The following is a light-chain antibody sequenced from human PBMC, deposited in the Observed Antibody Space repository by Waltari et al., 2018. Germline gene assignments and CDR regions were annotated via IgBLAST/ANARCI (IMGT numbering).Light chain of an antibody. V-gene: IGKV1-39*01. CDR2: VAS. CDR1: QSISNY. J-gene: IGKJ2*01. CDR3: QQSYNAPYT. Sequence: DIQMTQSPSSLPASVGDKVTITCRSSQSISNYLNLYQHKPGEAPKLLVYVASNLQRGVPSRFSGSGSETDFTLTISSLQLEDFATYYCQQSYNAPYTFGQGTNVEIK.